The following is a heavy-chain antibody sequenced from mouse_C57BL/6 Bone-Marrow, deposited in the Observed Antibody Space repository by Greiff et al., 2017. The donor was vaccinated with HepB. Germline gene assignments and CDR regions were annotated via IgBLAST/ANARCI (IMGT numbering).Heavy chain of an antibody. CDR2: IDPSDSYT. CDR1: GYTFTSYW. V-gene: IGHV1-50*01. J-gene: IGHJ2*01. CDR3: VVTTVVHFDY. Sequence: QVQLQQSGAELVKPGASVKLSCKASGYTFTSYWMQWVKQRPGQGLEWIGEIDPSDSYTNYNQKFKGKATLTVDTSSSTAYMQLSSLTSEDSAAYYCVVTTVVHFDYWGQGTTLTVSS. D-gene: IGHD1-1*01.